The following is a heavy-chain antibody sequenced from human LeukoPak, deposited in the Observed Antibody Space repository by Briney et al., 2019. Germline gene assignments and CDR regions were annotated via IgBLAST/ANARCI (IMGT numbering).Heavy chain of an antibody. V-gene: IGHV3-7*01. Sequence: HPGGSLRLSCAASGFTFSRHWMTWVRRAPGKGLEWVANIKEDGSEQYYPESVKGRFTISRDNANNILYLQLNSVRAEDTAVYYCARDPGDSSGYYLYYYFDYWGQGTLVTVSS. D-gene: IGHD3-22*01. CDR2: IKEDGSEQ. CDR3: ARDPGDSSGYYLYYYFDY. J-gene: IGHJ4*02. CDR1: GFTFSRHW.